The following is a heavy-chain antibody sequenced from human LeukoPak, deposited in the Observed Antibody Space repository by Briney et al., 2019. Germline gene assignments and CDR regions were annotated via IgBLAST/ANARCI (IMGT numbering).Heavy chain of an antibody. CDR3: ARGTESLDY. Sequence: SETLSLTCAVSAGSISNYYWSWLRQPPGKGLEWIGYIYSSGSTSYNPSLKSRVTISVDTSKNQFSLKLSSVTAADTAVYYCARGTESLDYWGQGTLVTVSS. CDR1: AGSISNYY. CDR2: IYSSGST. D-gene: IGHD1-14*01. J-gene: IGHJ4*02. V-gene: IGHV4-4*09.